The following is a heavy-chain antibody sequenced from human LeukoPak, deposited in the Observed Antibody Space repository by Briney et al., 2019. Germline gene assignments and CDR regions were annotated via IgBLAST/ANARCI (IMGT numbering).Heavy chain of an antibody. CDR1: GFSFGEYA. D-gene: IGHD3-22*01. CDR2: IRSKSYGETT. V-gene: IGHV3-49*04. J-gene: IGHJ4*02. CDR3: TRHLLNYYLSSGPLPFEY. Sequence: PGGSLRLSCTAFGFSFGEYAMSWVRQAPGKGLEWVGFIRSKSYGETTEYAASVKGRFIISRDDSKSIAYLQMNSLKTEDTAVYYCTRHLLNYYLSSGPLPFEYWGQGTLVTVSS.